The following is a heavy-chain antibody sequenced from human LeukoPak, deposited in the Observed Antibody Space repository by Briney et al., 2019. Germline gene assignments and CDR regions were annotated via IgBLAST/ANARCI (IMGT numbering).Heavy chain of an antibody. CDR1: GGSISSYY. CDR3: AVDCSSTSCYDAFDI. J-gene: IGHJ3*02. Sequence: SETLSLTCTVSGGSISSYYWSWIRHPAGKGLEWIGRIYTSGSTNYNPSLKSRVTMSVDTSKNQFSLKLSSVTAADTAVYYCAVDCSSTSCYDAFDIWGQGTMVTVSS. D-gene: IGHD2-2*01. CDR2: IYTSGST. V-gene: IGHV4-4*07.